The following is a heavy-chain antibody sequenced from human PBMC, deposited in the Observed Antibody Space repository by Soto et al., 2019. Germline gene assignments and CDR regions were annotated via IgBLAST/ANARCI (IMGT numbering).Heavy chain of an antibody. CDR3: ARDCSSSNCYRVARMDV. Sequence: GGSLTLSCAASGFTFSSYWMSWVRQAPGKGLEWVANIKQDGNEKYYVDSVKGRFTISRDNAKNSLFLQMNSLRAEDTAVYYCARDCSSSNCYRVARMDVWGQGTTVTVSS. J-gene: IGHJ6*02. D-gene: IGHD2-2*02. CDR1: GFTFSSYW. V-gene: IGHV3-7*01. CDR2: IKQDGNEK.